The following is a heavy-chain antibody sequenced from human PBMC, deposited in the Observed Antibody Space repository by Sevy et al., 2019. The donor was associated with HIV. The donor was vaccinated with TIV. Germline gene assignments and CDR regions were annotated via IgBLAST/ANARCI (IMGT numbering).Heavy chain of an antibody. CDR2: ISGSGGST. Sequence: GGSLRLSCAASGFTFSSYAMSWVRQAPGKGLEWVSAISGSGGSTYYADSVKGRFTISRDNSKNTLYLQMNSLRAEDTAVYYCAKDKESAVAGTGFGYWGQGTLVTVSS. V-gene: IGHV3-23*01. J-gene: IGHJ4*02. CDR3: AKDKESAVAGTGFGY. D-gene: IGHD6-19*01. CDR1: GFTFSSYA.